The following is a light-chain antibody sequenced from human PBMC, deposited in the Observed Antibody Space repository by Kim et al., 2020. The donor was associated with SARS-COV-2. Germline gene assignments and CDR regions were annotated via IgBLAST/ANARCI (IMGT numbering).Light chain of an antibody. CDR2: DVN. J-gene: IGLJ2*01. CDR3: SSYASSSTLVV. Sequence: SITSSCTGTSSDVGGYNYVSWYQQHPGKAPKLMVFDVNNRPSGVSNRFSGSKSGNTASLTISGLQAEDEADYYCSSYASSSTLVVFGGGTQLTVL. V-gene: IGLV2-14*03. CDR1: SSDVGGYNY.